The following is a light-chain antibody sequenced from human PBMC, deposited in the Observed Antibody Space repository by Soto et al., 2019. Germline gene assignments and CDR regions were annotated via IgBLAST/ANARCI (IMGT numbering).Light chain of an antibody. CDR1: QSVSSTY. J-gene: IGKJ2*01. Sequence: EIVLTQSPGTLSLSPGERATLSCRASQSVSSTYLAWYQQNPGQAPRLLIYGASSRATGIPDRFSGSGSGKDLTITISRLEPEDFAVYLCQQYGSSSYTFGQGTKLEIK. CDR3: QQYGSSSYT. CDR2: GAS. V-gene: IGKV3-20*01.